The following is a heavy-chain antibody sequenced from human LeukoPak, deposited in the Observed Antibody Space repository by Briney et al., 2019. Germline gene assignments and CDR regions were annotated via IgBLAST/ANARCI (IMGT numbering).Heavy chain of an antibody. CDR3: AGLIRPLRYFDWLSLDY. D-gene: IGHD3-9*01. J-gene: IGHJ4*02. V-gene: IGHV1-8*01. Sequence: ASVKVSCKASGYTFTSYDINWVRQATGQGLERMGWMNPNSGNTGYAQKFQGRVTVTRNTSISTAYMELSSLRSEDTAVYYCAGLIRPLRYFDWLSLDYWGQGTLVTVSS. CDR2: MNPNSGNT. CDR1: GYTFTSYD.